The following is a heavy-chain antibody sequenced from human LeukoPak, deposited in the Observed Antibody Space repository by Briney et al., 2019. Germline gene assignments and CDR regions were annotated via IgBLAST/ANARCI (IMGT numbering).Heavy chain of an antibody. CDR1: GFPFSDYY. Sequence: KPGGSLRLSCVASGFPFSDYYMSWIRQAPGKGLEWISYIGTSDTIIYYADSVKGRFTVSRDNARNTLSLHMISLRAEDTAVYFCVRDGDAYNFDFWGQGVLVTVSS. J-gene: IGHJ4*02. D-gene: IGHD5-24*01. CDR2: IGTSDTII. CDR3: VRDGDAYNFDF. V-gene: IGHV3-11*04.